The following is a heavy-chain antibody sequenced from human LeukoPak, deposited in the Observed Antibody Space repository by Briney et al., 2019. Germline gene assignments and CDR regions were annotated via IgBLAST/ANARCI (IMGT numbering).Heavy chain of an antibody. J-gene: IGHJ4*02. D-gene: IGHD2-21*01. CDR1: GFNLNNYA. V-gene: IGHV3-23*01. CDR3: AKGAAIDH. CDR2: VTGPGDTT. Sequence: GGSLRLSCAASGFNLNNYAMNWVRQAPGKGLEWVAAVTGPGDTTYYADSVKGRFIISRDSFKDILYLQMNRLGAEDTALYYCAKGAAIDHWGQGTLVTVS.